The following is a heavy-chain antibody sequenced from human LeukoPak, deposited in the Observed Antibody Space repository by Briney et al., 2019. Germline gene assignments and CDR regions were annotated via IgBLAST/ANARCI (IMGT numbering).Heavy chain of an antibody. CDR1: GGSSSGYY. CDR3: ARGSPFFPFDY. D-gene: IGHD3-3*01. CDR2: INHSGST. V-gene: IGHV4-34*01. J-gene: IGHJ4*02. Sequence: SETLSLTCAVYGGSSSGYYGSWIRQPPGKGLEWIGEINHSGSTNYNPSLKSRVTISVDTSKNQFSLKLSSVTAADTAVYYCARGSPFFPFDYWGQGTLVTVSS.